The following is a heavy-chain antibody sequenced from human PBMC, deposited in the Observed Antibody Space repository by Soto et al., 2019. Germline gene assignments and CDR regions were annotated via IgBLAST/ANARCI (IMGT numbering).Heavy chain of an antibody. Sequence: QVQLVQSGAEVKKPGASVKVSCKASGYTFTSYGISWVRQAPGQGLEWMGWISAYNGNTNYAQKLQGRVTMTTDTSTSTAYMELRSLRYDDTAVYYGARHWVPYNWNYRYFDYWGQGTLVTVSS. CDR3: ARHWVPYNWNYRYFDY. D-gene: IGHD1-7*01. V-gene: IGHV1-18*01. CDR1: GYTFTSYG. J-gene: IGHJ4*02. CDR2: ISAYNGNT.